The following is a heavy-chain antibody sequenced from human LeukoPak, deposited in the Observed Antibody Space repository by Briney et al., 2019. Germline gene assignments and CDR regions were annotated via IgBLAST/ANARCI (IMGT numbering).Heavy chain of an antibody. Sequence: GGSLRLSCAASGFTFSSYAMSWVRQAPGKGLEWVSAISGSGGSTYYADSVKGRFTMSRDNSKNTLYLQMNSRRAEDTAVYYCAKTKGLVRGVIDYWGQGTLVTVSS. CDR1: GFTFSSYA. CDR2: ISGSGGST. CDR3: AKTKGLVRGVIDY. J-gene: IGHJ4*02. V-gene: IGHV3-23*01. D-gene: IGHD3-10*01.